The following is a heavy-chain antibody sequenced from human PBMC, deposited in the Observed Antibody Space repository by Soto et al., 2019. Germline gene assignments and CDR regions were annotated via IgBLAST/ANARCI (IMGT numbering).Heavy chain of an antibody. CDR2: IYWDDDK. D-gene: IGHD5-12*01. CDR3: AHVYGGYDNFDY. V-gene: IGHV2-5*02. CDR1: GFSLSTSGVG. Sequence: KESGPTLVKPTQTLTLTCTFSGFSLSTSGVGVGWIRQPPRKALEWLALIYWDDDKRYSPSLKSRLTITKDTSKNQVVLTMTNMDPVDTATYYCAHVYGGYDNFDYWGQGTLVTVSS. J-gene: IGHJ4*02.